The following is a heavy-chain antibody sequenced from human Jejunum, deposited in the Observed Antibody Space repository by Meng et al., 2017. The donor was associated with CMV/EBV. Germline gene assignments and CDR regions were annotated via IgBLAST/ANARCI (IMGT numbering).Heavy chain of an antibody. J-gene: IGHJ4*02. CDR1: FTFSRYP. CDR3: ARDRTSVVVPAALLY. D-gene: IGHD2-2*01. V-gene: IGHV3-30-3*01. Sequence: FTFSRYPMHWVRQAPGKGLEWVAVISYDGGNKYYADSVKDRFTISRDNSNNTLYLQLDSLRAEDTAVYYCARDRTSVVVPAALLYWGQGTRVTVSS. CDR2: ISYDGGNK.